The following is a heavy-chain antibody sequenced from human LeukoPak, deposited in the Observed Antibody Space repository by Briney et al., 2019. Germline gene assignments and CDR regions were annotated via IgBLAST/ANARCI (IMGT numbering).Heavy chain of an antibody. J-gene: IGHJ4*02. CDR1: GFTFSSYA. CDR2: ISYDGSNK. CDR3: ARAAAGTFYY. D-gene: IGHD6-13*01. V-gene: IGHV3-30-3*01. Sequence: GRSLRLSCAASGFTFSSYAMHWVRQAPGKGLEWVAVISYDGSNKYYADSVKGRFTISRDNPKNTLYLQMNSLRAEDTAVYYCARAAAGTFYYWGQGTLVTVSS.